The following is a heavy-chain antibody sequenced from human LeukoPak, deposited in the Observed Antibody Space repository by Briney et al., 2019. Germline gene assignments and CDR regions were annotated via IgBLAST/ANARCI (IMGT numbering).Heavy chain of an antibody. J-gene: IGHJ4*02. V-gene: IGHV3-30-3*01. CDR3: ARKRGDGYNPEDY. Sequence: GGSLRLSCAASGFPFSRYWMSWVRQTPGKGLEWVAFISNDGTNKYYADSVKGRFTISRDTSKNTLYLQMNSLRPEDTALYYCARKRGDGYNPEDYWGQGTLVTVSS. CDR2: ISNDGTNK. CDR1: GFPFSRYW. D-gene: IGHD5-24*01.